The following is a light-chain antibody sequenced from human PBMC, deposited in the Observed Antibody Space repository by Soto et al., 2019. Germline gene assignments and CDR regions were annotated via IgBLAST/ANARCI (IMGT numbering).Light chain of an antibody. J-gene: IGLJ2*01. Sequence: VLTQPPSVSVSPGQTASIPCSGDKLGDRFACWYQQKPGQSPVMVIYQDTKRPSGIPERFSGSNSGNTATLTISGTQAMDEADYYCQAWDSGTGVVFGGGTKLTVL. CDR3: QAWDSGTGVV. V-gene: IGLV3-1*01. CDR2: QDT. CDR1: KLGDRF.